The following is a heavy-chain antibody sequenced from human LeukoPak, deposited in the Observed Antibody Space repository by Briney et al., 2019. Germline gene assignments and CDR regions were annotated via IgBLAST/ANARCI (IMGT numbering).Heavy chain of an antibody. CDR3: ARDSRYWGSGYSYYFDY. V-gene: IGHV1-18*01. J-gene: IGHJ4*02. CDR1: GYTFTSYG. CDR2: ISAYNGNT. Sequence: ASVTVSCKASGYTFTSYGISWVRQAPGQGLEWMGWISAYNGNTNYAQKLQGRVTMTIDTSTSTAYMELRSLRSDDTAVYYCARDSRYWGSGYSYYFDYWGQGTLVTVSS. D-gene: IGHD3-22*01.